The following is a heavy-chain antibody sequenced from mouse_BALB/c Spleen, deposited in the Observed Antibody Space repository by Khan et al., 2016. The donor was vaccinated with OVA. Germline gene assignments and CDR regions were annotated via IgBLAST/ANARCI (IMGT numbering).Heavy chain of an antibody. Sequence: QVQLQQSGPEVVKPGASLKVSCKASGYTFTDYIIGWVKQSTRQGLEWIGDIFPGSDTPYYNEKFKDKATLTADKSSNTAYMQLSSLTSEESAVYFCARGGYSVVSYWGQGTLVTVSA. CDR1: GYTFTDYI. D-gene: IGHD2-3*01. CDR3: ARGGYSVVSY. V-gene: IGHV1-77*01. CDR2: IFPGSDTP. J-gene: IGHJ3*01.